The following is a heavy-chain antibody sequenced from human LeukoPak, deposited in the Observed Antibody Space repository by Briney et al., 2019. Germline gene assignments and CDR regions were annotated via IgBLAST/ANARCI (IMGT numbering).Heavy chain of an antibody. D-gene: IGHD2-2*02. CDR1: GYTFTSYG. CDR2: ITPNSGGT. Sequence: ASVKVSCMASGYTFTSYGISWVRQAPGQGLEWMGWITPNSGGTKYAQKFQGRVTMTRDTSISTAYMELSGLRSDDTAVYYCARGFRLSAIEDWFDPWGQGTLVTVSS. J-gene: IGHJ5*02. CDR3: ARGFRLSAIEDWFDP. V-gene: IGHV1-2*02.